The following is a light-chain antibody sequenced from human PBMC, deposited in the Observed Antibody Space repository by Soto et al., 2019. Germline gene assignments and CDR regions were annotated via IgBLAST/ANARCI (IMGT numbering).Light chain of an antibody. J-gene: IGKJ4*01. V-gene: IGKV1-12*01. Sequence: DIQMPQSPSSVSASVGDRVSITCRASQGISSWLAWYQQKPGRAPKLLIYTGTSLQSGVPSRFRGTGSGPDSTLTSSSMQPEDVATYYCQQANSCPLTFGGGTKVDIK. CDR2: TGT. CDR1: QGISSW. CDR3: QQANSCPLT.